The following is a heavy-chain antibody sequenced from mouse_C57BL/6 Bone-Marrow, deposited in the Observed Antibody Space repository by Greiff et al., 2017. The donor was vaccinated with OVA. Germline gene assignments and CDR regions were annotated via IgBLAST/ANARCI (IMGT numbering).Heavy chain of an antibody. CDR2: IWRGGST. Sequence: QVQLQQSGPGLVQPSQSLSITCTVSGFSLTSYGVHWVRQSPGKGLEWLGVIWRGGSTDYNAAYMYRQSNTKDNSKSQVFSKLNSLRADDTAIYDGAKALYGYDGGLAYWGQGTLVTVSA. V-gene: IGHV2-5*01. J-gene: IGHJ3*01. CDR1: GFSLTSYG. D-gene: IGHD2-2*01. CDR3: AKALYGYDGGLAY.